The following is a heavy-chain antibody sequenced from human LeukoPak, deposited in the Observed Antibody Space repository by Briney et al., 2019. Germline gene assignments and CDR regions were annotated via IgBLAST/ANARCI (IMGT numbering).Heavy chain of an antibody. V-gene: IGHV1-2*02. CDR1: GYTFTGYY. Sequence: ASVKVSCKASGYTFTGYYMHWVRQAPGQGLEWMGWINPNSGGTNYAQKFQGRVTMTRNTSISTAYMELSSLRSEDTAVYYCARVSRNEWELLYVFDYWGQGTLVTVSS. CDR2: INPNSGGT. D-gene: IGHD1-26*01. CDR3: ARVSRNEWELLYVFDY. J-gene: IGHJ4*02.